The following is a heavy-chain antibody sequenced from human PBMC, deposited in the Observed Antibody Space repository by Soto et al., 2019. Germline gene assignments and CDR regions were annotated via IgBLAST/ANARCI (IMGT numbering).Heavy chain of an antibody. J-gene: IGHJ4*01. CDR3: ARGEQYSGRIFDY. CDR2: TYYRSKWYY. Sequence: PSQTLSLTCAITGDSVSSDSAGWSWVRQSPSRGLEWLGRTYYRSKWYYEYAVSVRGRITINPDTSKNQYSLQLNSVTPEDTAVYFCARGEQYSGRIFDYWGQGTLVTVSS. CDR1: GDSVSSDSAG. D-gene: IGHD1-26*01. V-gene: IGHV6-1*01.